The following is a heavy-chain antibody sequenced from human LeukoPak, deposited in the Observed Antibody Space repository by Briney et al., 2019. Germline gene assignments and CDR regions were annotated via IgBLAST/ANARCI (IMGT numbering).Heavy chain of an antibody. Sequence: GGSLRLSCAGSGFIFNNYAMHWVRQPPGKGLEWVSGISWNSGSIDYADSVKGRFTISRDNAKNSLYLQMNSLRVEDTAFYYCANANRRHYTSGPNPDSLHWGQGALVTVSS. D-gene: IGHD6-19*01. J-gene: IGHJ4*02. CDR3: ANANRRHYTSGPNPDSLH. CDR1: GFIFNNYA. CDR2: ISWNSGSI. V-gene: IGHV3-9*01.